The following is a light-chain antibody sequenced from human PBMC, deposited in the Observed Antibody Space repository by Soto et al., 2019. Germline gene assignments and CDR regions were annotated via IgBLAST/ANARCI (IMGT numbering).Light chain of an antibody. J-gene: IGKJ1*01. CDR1: QSISSW. V-gene: IGKV1-5*03. Sequence: DTQMTQSPSTLSASVGDRVTITCRASQSISSWLAWYQQKPGKAPNLLIFKASTLESGVPSRFSGSGSRTEFTLTISSLQPDDFATYYCQQYNSYPWSFGQGTKVEIK. CDR3: QQYNSYPWS. CDR2: KAS.